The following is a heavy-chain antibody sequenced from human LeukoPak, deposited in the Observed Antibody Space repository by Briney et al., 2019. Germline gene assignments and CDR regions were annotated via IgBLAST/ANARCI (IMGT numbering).Heavy chain of an antibody. D-gene: IGHD4-23*01. Sequence: PSETLSLTCAVYGGSFSGYYWSWIRQPPGKGLEWIGEINHSGSTNHNPSLKSRVSISVDTSKNQFSLKLSSVTAADTAVYYCARELVTPYYYGMDVWGQGTTVTVSS. CDR3: ARELVTPYYYGMDV. J-gene: IGHJ6*02. CDR2: INHSGST. CDR1: GGSFSGYY. V-gene: IGHV4-34*01.